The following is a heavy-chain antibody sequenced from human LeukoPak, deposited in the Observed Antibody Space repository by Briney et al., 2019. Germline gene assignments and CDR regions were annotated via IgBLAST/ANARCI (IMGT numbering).Heavy chain of an antibody. J-gene: IGHJ6*02. Sequence: SVKVSCKASGGTFSSYAISWVRQAPGQGLEWMGRIIPILGIANYAQKFQGRVPITADKSTSTAYMELSSLRSEDTAVYYCARGPNYYGSGRRQYYYYGMDVWGQGTTVTVSS. CDR1: GGTFSSYA. CDR2: IIPILGIA. CDR3: ARGPNYYGSGRRQYYYYGMDV. V-gene: IGHV1-69*04. D-gene: IGHD3-10*01.